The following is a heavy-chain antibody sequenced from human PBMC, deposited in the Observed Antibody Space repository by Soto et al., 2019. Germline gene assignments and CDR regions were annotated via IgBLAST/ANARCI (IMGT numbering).Heavy chain of an antibody. CDR2: IYTSGST. Sequence: SETLSLTCTVSGGSISSYYWSWIRQPAGKGLEWIGRIYTSGSTNYNPSLKSRVTMSVDTSKNQFSLKLSSVTAADTAVYYCARDGLLPWFGELYNYYGMDVWGQGTTVTVSS. D-gene: IGHD3-10*01. V-gene: IGHV4-4*07. J-gene: IGHJ6*02. CDR1: GGSISSYY. CDR3: ARDGLLPWFGELYNYYGMDV.